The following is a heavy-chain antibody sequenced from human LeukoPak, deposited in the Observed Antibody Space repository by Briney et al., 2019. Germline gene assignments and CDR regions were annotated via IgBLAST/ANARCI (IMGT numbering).Heavy chain of an antibody. D-gene: IGHD2-21*01. Sequence: GGSLRLSCAASGFTFSSYSMNWVRQAPGKGLEWVSSISSSSSYIYYADSVKGRFTISRDNAKNSLYLQMNSLRAEDTAVYYCARATAYCGGDCYRKTYYYYYMDAWGKGTTVTVSS. CDR3: ARATAYCGGDCYRKTYYYYYMDA. CDR2: ISSSSSYI. V-gene: IGHV3-21*01. CDR1: GFTFSSYS. J-gene: IGHJ6*03.